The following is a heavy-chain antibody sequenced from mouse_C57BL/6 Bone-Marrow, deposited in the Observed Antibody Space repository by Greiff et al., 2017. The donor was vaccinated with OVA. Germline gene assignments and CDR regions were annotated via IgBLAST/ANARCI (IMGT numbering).Heavy chain of an antibody. CDR1: GYSITSGYY. Sequence: EVQLVESGPGLVKPSQSLSLTCSVTGYSITSGYYWNWIRQFPGNKLEWMGYISYDGSNNYNPSLKNRISITRDTSKNQFFLKLNSVTTEDTATYYCARRGGVGYWGQGTTLTVSS. CDR2: ISYDGSN. D-gene: IGHD1-1*01. CDR3: ARRGGVGY. V-gene: IGHV3-6*01. J-gene: IGHJ2*01.